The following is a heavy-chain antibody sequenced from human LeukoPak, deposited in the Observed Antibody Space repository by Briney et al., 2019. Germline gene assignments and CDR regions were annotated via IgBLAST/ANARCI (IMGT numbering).Heavy chain of an antibody. CDR2: INYSGNT. D-gene: IGHD6-19*01. CDR3: AREGYSSGWYRFDP. J-gene: IGHJ5*02. CDR1: NGSVSSDGYY. Sequence: PSETLSLTCAVSNGSVSSDGYYWAWIRQPPGKGLEWIGSINYSGNTYYTPSLKSRVTISVDTSRNQFSLKVNSVTAADTAVYYCAREGYSSGWYRFDPWGQGTLVTVSS. V-gene: IGHV4-39*07.